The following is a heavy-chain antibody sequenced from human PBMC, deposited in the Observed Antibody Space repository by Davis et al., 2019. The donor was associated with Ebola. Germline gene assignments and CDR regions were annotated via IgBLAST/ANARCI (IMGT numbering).Heavy chain of an antibody. D-gene: IGHD6-13*01. CDR2: IKSKTDGGTT. J-gene: IGHJ4*02. CDR3: ARERAAAYFDY. V-gene: IGHV3-15*01. CDR1: GFTFSNAW. Sequence: GGSLRLSCAASGFTFSNAWMSWVRQAPGKGLDWFGRIKSKTDGGTTDYAAPVKGRFTISRDNAKNSLYLQMNSLRAEDTAVYYCARERAAAYFDYWGQGTLVTVSS.